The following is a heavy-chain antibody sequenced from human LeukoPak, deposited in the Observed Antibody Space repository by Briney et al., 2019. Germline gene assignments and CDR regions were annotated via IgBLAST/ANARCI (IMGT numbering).Heavy chain of an antibody. J-gene: IGHJ4*02. CDR1: GFTVSANY. Sequence: GGSLRLSCAVSGFTVSANYMNWVRQAPGKGLEWVSVIYIGGDTYYADSVKGRFTISRHNSKNTLYLQMNSLKLEDTAVYYCARQKVGATRHFDYWGQGTLVTVCS. D-gene: IGHD1-26*01. CDR2: IYIGGDT. V-gene: IGHV3-53*04. CDR3: ARQKVGATRHFDY.